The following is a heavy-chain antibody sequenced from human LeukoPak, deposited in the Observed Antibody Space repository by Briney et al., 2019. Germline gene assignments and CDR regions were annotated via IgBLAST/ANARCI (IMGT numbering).Heavy chain of an antibody. V-gene: IGHV3-21*01. CDR3: ARDGGTGMEPSGAFDI. CDR2: ISSSSSYI. CDR1: GFTFSSYS. Sequence: GGSLRPSCAASGFTFSSYSMNWVRQAPGKGLEWVSSISSSSSYIYYADSVKGRFTISRDNAKNSLYLQMNSLRAEDTAVYYCARDGGTGMEPSGAFDIWGQGTMVTVSS. D-gene: IGHD2-8*02. J-gene: IGHJ3*02.